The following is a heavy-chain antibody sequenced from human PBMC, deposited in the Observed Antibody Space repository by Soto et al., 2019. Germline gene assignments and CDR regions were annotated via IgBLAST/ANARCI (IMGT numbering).Heavy chain of an antibody. CDR3: AKRQGIGAAAKNFDF. Sequence: EVQLLESGGGLVQPGGSLRLSCAASGFIFSNHAMSWVRQVPGKGLEWVSGISAGGNLIYYADSVRGRFTMTRDNSRNMRYLQMNSLRAEDTAVYFCAKRQGIGAAAKNFDFWGQGARVTVSS. V-gene: IGHV3-23*01. CDR1: GFIFSNHA. J-gene: IGHJ4*02. D-gene: IGHD6-13*01. CDR2: ISAGGNLI.